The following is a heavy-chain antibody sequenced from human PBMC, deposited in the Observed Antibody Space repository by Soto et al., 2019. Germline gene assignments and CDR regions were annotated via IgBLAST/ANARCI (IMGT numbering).Heavy chain of an antibody. CDR1: GDSVSSNSAA. Sequence: KAAQTLSLTCAISGDSVSSNSAAWNWIRQSPSRGLEWLGRTYYRSKWYNDYAVSVKSRITINPDTSKNQFSLQLNSVTPEDTAVYYCARDPGPYCSSTSCYFDYWGQGTLVTVSS. CDR2: TYYRSKWYN. J-gene: IGHJ4*02. D-gene: IGHD2-2*01. CDR3: ARDPGPYCSSTSCYFDY. V-gene: IGHV6-1*01.